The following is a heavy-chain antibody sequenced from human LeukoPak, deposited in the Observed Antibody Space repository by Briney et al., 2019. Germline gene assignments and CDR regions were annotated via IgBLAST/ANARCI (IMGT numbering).Heavy chain of an antibody. Sequence: SVKVSCKASGGTFSSYAISWVRQAPGQGLEWMGGIIPIFGTANYAQKFQGRVTITADESTSTAYMELSSLRSEDTAVYYCARVRYYYDSSGLLPHYFDYWGQGTLVTVSS. V-gene: IGHV1-69*01. J-gene: IGHJ4*02. CDR2: IIPIFGTA. CDR1: GGTFSSYA. D-gene: IGHD3-22*01. CDR3: ARVRYYYDSSGLLPHYFDY.